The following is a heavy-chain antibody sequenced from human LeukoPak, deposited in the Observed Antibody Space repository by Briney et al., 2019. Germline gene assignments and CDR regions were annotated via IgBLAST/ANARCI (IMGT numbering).Heavy chain of an antibody. CDR1: GFTVSSNY. Sequence: GGSLRLSCAASGFTVSSNYMSWVRQAPGKGLEWVSVIYSGGSTYYADSVKGRFTISRDNSKNTLYLQMNSLRAEDTAVYYCARGPTVLNDAFDIWGQGQWSPSLQ. V-gene: IGHV3-53*01. CDR2: IYSGGST. CDR3: ARGPTVLNDAFDI. D-gene: IGHD4-23*01. J-gene: IGHJ3*02.